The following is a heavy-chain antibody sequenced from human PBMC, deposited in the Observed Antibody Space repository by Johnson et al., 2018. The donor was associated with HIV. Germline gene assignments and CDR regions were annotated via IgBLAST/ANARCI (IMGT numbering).Heavy chain of an antibody. Sequence: MLLVESGGGVVRPGGSLRLSCAASGFSFDDYGMSWVRQAPGKGLEWVSGSNWDGGSTDYANSVKGRFTISRDNAKNSLFLQMNSLRAEHTALYYCAKDRSAHMTMLLEVVADAFDIGGQGTMVTVSS. V-gene: IGHV3-20*04. D-gene: IGHD4/OR15-4a*01. J-gene: IGHJ3*02. CDR1: GFSFDDYG. CDR2: SNWDGGST. CDR3: AKDRSAHMTMLLEVVADAFDI.